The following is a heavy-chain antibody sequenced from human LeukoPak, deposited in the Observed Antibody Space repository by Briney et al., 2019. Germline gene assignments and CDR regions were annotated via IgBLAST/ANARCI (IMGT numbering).Heavy chain of an antibody. CDR1: GFNFCHYV. D-gene: IGHD1-26*01. V-gene: IGHV3-33*01. CDR3: ARDDHSGSYSGFDY. Sequence: GGALRHSRAASGFNFCHYVMHWGRQAPGKGLEGVAVIWYDGSNKYYADSVKSRFTISRDNSKNTLYLQMNSLRAEDTAVYYCARDDHSGSYSGFDYWGQGTLVTVSS. J-gene: IGHJ4*02. CDR2: IWYDGSNK.